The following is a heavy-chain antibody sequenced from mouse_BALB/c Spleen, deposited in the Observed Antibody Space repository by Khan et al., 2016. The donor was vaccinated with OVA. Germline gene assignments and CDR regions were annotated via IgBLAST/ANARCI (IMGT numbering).Heavy chain of an antibody. CDR2: IYPGDGRT. Sequence: QVQLQQSGPEVVKPGASVKMSCKASGYTFIRYYVHWVKQRPGQGLDWIGWIYPGDGRTKYNEKFKGKTTLTADNSSSIAYMLLSSLNSEDSAIYFCAISYYGSYWYFDVWGAGTTVTVSS. V-gene: IGHV1S56*01. J-gene: IGHJ1*01. D-gene: IGHD1-1*01. CDR1: GYTFIRYY. CDR3: AISYYGSYWYFDV.